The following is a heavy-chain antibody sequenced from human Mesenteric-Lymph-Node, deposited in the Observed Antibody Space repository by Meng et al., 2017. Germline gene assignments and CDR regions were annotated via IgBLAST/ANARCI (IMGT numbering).Heavy chain of an antibody. D-gene: IGHD3-22*01. J-gene: IGHJ4*02. CDR3: ARESRDRGFDY. CDR1: GFTFSDFY. Sequence: GESLKISCAASGFTFSDFYMSWIRQAPGKGLEWVSHISSSGSTIYYADSVKGRFTISRNNAKNSLYLQMNNLRAEDTAVYYCARESRDRGFDYWGQGTLVTVSS. CDR2: ISSSGSTI. V-gene: IGHV3-11*04.